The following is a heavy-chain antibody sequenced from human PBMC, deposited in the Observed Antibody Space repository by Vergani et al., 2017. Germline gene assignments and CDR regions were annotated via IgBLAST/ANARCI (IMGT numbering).Heavy chain of an antibody. CDR3: ARSSCGGDCYEFDY. CDR1: GGYITYGAFY. V-gene: IGHV4-39*01. CDR2: FSKGGTT. Sequence: QLQLQESGPGLVKPSETLSLTCTVSGGYITYGAFYWGWIRRPPGKGLEWIGSFSKGGTTSLHPSVKSRVAISSDTAKNRFSLKLTSVSAADTAVYYCARSSCGGDCYEFDYWGQGILVTVSS. D-gene: IGHD2-21*02. J-gene: IGHJ4*02.